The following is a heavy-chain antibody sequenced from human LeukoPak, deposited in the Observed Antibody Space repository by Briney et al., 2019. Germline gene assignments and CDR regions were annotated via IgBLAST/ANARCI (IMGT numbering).Heavy chain of an antibody. D-gene: IGHD2-21*02. V-gene: IGHV4-39*01. CDR1: GGSISSSSYY. CDR2: IYYSGST. Sequence: SETLSLTCTVPGGSISSSSYYWGWIRQPPGKGLGWIGSIYYSGSTYYNPSLKSRVTISVDTSKNQFSLKLSSVTAADTAVYYCTSCYSDWFDSWGQGTLVTVSS. CDR3: TSCYSDWFDS. J-gene: IGHJ5*01.